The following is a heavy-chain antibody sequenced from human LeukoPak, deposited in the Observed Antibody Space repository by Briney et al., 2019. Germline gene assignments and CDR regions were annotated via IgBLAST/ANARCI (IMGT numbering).Heavy chain of an antibody. Sequence: PGGSLRLSCAASGFTFSSYWMSWVRQAPGKGLEWVANIKQDGSEKYYVDSVKGRFTISRDNAKNSLYLQMNSLRAEDTAVYYCAKSKYYYDSSVSEHWGQGTLVTVSS. CDR2: IKQDGSEK. CDR3: AKSKYYYDSSVSEH. D-gene: IGHD3-22*01. J-gene: IGHJ4*02. V-gene: IGHV3-7*01. CDR1: GFTFSSYW.